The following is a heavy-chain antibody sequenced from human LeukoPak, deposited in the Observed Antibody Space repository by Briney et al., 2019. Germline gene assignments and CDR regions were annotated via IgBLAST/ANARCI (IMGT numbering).Heavy chain of an antibody. CDR2: IYPGDSDT. Sequence: GESLKISCKGSGYSFTSYWIGWVRQMPGKGLGWMGIIYPGDSDTRYSPSFQGQVTISAGKSISTAYLQWSSLKASDTAMYYCARQIRYCSGGSCYRYFDYWGQGTLVTVSS. V-gene: IGHV5-51*01. CDR3: ARQIRYCSGGSCYRYFDY. D-gene: IGHD2-15*01. CDR1: GYSFTSYW. J-gene: IGHJ4*02.